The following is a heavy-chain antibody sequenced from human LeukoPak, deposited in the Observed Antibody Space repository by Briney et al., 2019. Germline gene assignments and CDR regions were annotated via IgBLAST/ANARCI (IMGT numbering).Heavy chain of an antibody. J-gene: IGHJ6*02. CDR1: GGTFSSYA. CDR2: IIPIFGTA. CDR3: ARTYCSGGSCYSWYYYYGMDV. V-gene: IGHV1-69*05. D-gene: IGHD2-15*01. Sequence: SVKVSCKASGGTFSSYAISWVRQAPGQGLEWMGGIIPIFGTANYAQKFQGRVTITRDTSASTAYMELSSLRSEDTAVYYCARTYCSGGSCYSWYYYYGMDVWGQGTTVTVSS.